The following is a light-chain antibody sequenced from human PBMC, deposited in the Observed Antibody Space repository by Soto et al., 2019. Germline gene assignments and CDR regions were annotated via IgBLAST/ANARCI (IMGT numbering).Light chain of an antibody. V-gene: IGLV2-14*01. CDR1: SSDVGGYNY. CDR2: EVT. Sequence: QSVLTQPASVSGSPGQSITISCTGTSSDVGGYNYVSWHQQHPGKGPKLMIYEVTRRPSDVSSRFSGSKSGNTASLTISGLQAEDEADYYCSSYTTTNTYVFGTGTKVTVL. CDR3: SSYTTTNTYV. J-gene: IGLJ1*01.